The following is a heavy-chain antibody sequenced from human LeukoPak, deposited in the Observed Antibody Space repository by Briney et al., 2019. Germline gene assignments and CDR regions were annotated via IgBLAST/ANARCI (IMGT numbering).Heavy chain of an antibody. J-gene: IGHJ4*02. Sequence: GGSLRLSCAASGFTFSGSAMHWVRQASGKGLEWVGRIRSKANSYATAYAASVKGRFTISRDDSKNTAYLQMNSLKTEDTAVYYCTSLWVVVTAQTAGTGLWGQGTLVTVSS. CDR2: IRSKANSYAT. CDR3: TSLWVVVTAQTAGTGL. D-gene: IGHD2-21*02. V-gene: IGHV3-73*01. CDR1: GFTFSGSA.